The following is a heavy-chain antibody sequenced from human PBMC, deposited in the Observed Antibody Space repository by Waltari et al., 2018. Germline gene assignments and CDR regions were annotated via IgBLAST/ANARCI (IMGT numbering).Heavy chain of an antibody. J-gene: IGHJ4*02. CDR1: GYSFITYW. Sequence: EVQLLQSGAEVRRPGESLKTSCNTSGYSFITYWISWGRQMPGKGLEWMGAIDPSESDTRYSPSFQGQVTISADKSISTAYLQWSSLKASDSATYYCARRYSGSWDTLDYWGQGVLVTVSS. D-gene: IGHD6-13*01. CDR3: ARRYSGSWDTLDY. CDR2: IDPSESDT. V-gene: IGHV5-51*01.